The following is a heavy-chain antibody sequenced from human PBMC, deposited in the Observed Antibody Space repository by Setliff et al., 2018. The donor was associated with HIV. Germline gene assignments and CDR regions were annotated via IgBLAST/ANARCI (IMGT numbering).Heavy chain of an antibody. J-gene: IGHJ6*02. CDR2: IIPIFGTA. Sequence: SVKVSCKASGGTFSSYAISWVRQAPGQGLEWMGGIIPIFGTANYAQKFQGRVTITTDESTSTAYMELSSLRSEDTAVYYCARDHCSSSGCYEYSYYGMDVWGQGTTVTVSS. CDR3: ARDHCSSSGCYEYSYYGMDV. V-gene: IGHV1-69*05. D-gene: IGHD2-2*01. CDR1: GGTFSSYA.